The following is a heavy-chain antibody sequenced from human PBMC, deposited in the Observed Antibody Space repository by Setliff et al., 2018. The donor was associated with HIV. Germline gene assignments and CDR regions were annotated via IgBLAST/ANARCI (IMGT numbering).Heavy chain of an antibody. Sequence: SETLSLTCTVSGYPISSGYYWGWIRQPPGKGLEWIGSIYHSGTTYYNPSLKSRVTISVDTSKNQFSLKLSSATAADTAVYYCARDSGYSFGFDIWGQGTVVTVSS. CDR3: ARDSGYSFGFDI. CDR1: GYPISSGYY. J-gene: IGHJ3*02. D-gene: IGHD5-18*01. CDR2: IYHSGTT. V-gene: IGHV4-38-2*02.